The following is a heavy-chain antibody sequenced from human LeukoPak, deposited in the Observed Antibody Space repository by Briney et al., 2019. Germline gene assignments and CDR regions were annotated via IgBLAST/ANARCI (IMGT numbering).Heavy chain of an antibody. V-gene: IGHV1-18*01. Sequence: ASVKVSCKASGYTFTSYGISWVRQAPGQGLEWMGWISAYNGNTNYAQKFQGRVTMTEDTSTDTAYMELSSLRSEDTAVYYCATGKGIAVAAFDYWGQGTLVTVSS. J-gene: IGHJ4*02. CDR3: ATGKGIAVAAFDY. CDR2: ISAYNGNT. CDR1: GYTFTSYG. D-gene: IGHD6-19*01.